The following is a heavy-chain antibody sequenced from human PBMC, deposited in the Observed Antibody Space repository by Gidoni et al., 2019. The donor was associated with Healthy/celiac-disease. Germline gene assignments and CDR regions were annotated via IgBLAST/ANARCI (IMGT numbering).Heavy chain of an antibody. D-gene: IGHD2-15*01. J-gene: IGHJ4*02. Sequence: QVQLVESGGGVVQHGRSLRLSCAASGFTFSRYGMHWVRQAPGKGLEWVAVIWYDGSNKYYADSVKGRFTISRDNSKNTLYLQMNSLRAEDTAVYYCARDRGPCSGGSCYGFDYWGQGTLVTVSS. CDR1: GFTFSRYG. V-gene: IGHV3-33*01. CDR2: IWYDGSNK. CDR3: ARDRGPCSGGSCYGFDY.